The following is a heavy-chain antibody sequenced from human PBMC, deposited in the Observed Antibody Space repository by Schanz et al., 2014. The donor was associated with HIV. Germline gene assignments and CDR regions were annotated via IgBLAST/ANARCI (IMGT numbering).Heavy chain of an antibody. J-gene: IGHJ4*02. CDR2: ITPDGTIT. V-gene: IGHV3-74*01. Sequence: EVQLVESGGGLIQPGESLRLSCVASGFTFGTKWMYWVRQGPEKGLAWVSYITPDGTITYADSVKGRFTTSRDTSTNTLYLQMSGLRAEDTAVYYCAKDGSLDYDNSGYYATWGQGTLVTVS. CDR1: GFTFGTKW. CDR3: AKDGSLDYDNSGYYAT. D-gene: IGHD3-22*01.